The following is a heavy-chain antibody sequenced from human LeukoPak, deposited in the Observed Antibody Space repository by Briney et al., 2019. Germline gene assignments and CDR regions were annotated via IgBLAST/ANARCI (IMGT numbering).Heavy chain of an antibody. CDR3: ARVKQPAYYDFWSGYLDY. J-gene: IGHJ4*02. CDR1: GFTFSSYS. Sequence: PGGSLRLSCAASGFTFSSYSMNWVRQAPGKGLEWVSSISSSSSYIYYADSVKGRFTISRDNAKNSLYLQVNSLRAEDTAVYYCARVKQPAYYDFWSGYLDYWGQETLVTVSS. V-gene: IGHV3-21*01. CDR2: ISSSSSYI. D-gene: IGHD3-3*01.